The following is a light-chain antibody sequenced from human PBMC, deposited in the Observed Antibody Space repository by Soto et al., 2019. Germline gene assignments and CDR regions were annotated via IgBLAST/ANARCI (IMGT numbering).Light chain of an antibody. J-gene: IGKJ4*01. CDR1: RGVSSNY. Sequence: EMVLTQSPGTLSLSPGERVFLACRASRGVSSNYLAWYQHKSCQAPRHLTYAASSRATSIPDRFSGSGSGTDSTITISRLKPEYRAVYYCHQFVSSLVFGRGIKVEI. V-gene: IGKV3-20*01. CDR3: HQFVSSLV. CDR2: AAS.